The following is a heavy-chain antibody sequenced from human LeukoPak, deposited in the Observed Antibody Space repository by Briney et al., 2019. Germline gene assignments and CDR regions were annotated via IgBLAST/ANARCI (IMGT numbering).Heavy chain of an antibody. CDR2: ISHSGHT. Sequence: SETLSLTCGVSGGSITTNTWWSWVRQSPGKGLEWIGEISHSGHTNYNPSLQSRVTISGDMSKNQFSLKLSSVTAADTAVYYCARESLLSEFDYFDYWGQGTLVTVSS. J-gene: IGHJ4*02. V-gene: IGHV4-4*02. CDR1: GGSITTNTW. CDR3: ARESLLSEFDYFDY. D-gene: IGHD2-15*01.